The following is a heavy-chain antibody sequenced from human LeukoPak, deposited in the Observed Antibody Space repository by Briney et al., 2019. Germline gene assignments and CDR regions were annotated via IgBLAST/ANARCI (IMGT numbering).Heavy chain of an antibody. CDR2: ISAYNGNT. D-gene: IGHD5-18*01. Sequence: ASVKVSCKASGYTFTSYGISWVRQAPGQGLEWMGWISAYNGNTNYAQELQGRVTMTTDTSTSTAYMELRSLRSDDTAVYYCARRYVDTAMVTDRSSYYYYGMDVWGQGTTVTVSS. CDR3: ARRYVDTAMVTDRSSYYYYGMDV. CDR1: GYTFTSYG. J-gene: IGHJ6*02. V-gene: IGHV1-18*01.